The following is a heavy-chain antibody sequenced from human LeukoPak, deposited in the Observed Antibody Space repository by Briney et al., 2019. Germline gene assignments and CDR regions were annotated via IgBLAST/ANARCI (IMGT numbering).Heavy chain of an antibody. V-gene: IGHV3-30*02. CDR3: AKAPAIAGFYMDV. D-gene: IGHD2-21*02. Sequence: GGSLRLSCAASGFSFSSYGVHWVRQAPGKGLEWVAIIRSDGSDKSYTHSVEGRFTISRDNSRNTLYLQMNSLRAEDTAVYFCAKAPAIAGFYMDVWGKGTTVTVSS. CDR2: IRSDGSDK. CDR1: GFSFSSYG. J-gene: IGHJ6*03.